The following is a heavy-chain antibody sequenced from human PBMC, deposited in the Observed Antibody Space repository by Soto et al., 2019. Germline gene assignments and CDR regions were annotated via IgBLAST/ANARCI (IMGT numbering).Heavy chain of an antibody. Sequence: PGGSLRLSCAASGFTFSSYAMSWVRQAPGKGLEWVSAISGSGGSTYYADSVKGRFTISRDNSKNTLYLQMNSLRAEDTAVYYCAKVNVVVPAARYYYYMDVWGKGTTVTVSS. CDR2: ISGSGGST. CDR3: AKVNVVVPAARYYYYMDV. D-gene: IGHD2-2*01. J-gene: IGHJ6*03. CDR1: GFTFSSYA. V-gene: IGHV3-23*01.